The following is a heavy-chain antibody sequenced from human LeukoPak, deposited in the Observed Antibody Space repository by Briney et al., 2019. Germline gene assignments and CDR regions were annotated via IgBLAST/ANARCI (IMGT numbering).Heavy chain of an antibody. CDR3: ARGYSSSWYEFDP. D-gene: IGHD6-13*01. CDR2: INPNSGGT. J-gene: IGHJ5*02. Sequence: ASVKVSCKASGYTFTGYYMHWVRQAPGQGLEWMGWINPNSGGTNYAQKFQGRVTMTRDTSISTAYMELSRLRPDDTAVYYCARGYSSSWYEFDPWGQGTLVTVSS. CDR1: GYTFTGYY. V-gene: IGHV1-2*02.